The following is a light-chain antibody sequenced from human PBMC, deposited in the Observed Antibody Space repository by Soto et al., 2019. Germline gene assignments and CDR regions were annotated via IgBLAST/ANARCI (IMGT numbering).Light chain of an antibody. Sequence: QSVLTQPPSVSGAPGQRVAISCTGSSFNIGSHYDVHWYQHLPGTAPKLLIYGNNNRPSGVPDRFSASKSGTSASLVITGLQDEDEGDYYCQSYDFAHNIWVFGGGTKVTVL. J-gene: IGLJ3*02. CDR3: QSYDFAHNIWV. CDR1: SFNIGSHYD. CDR2: GNN. V-gene: IGLV1-40*01.